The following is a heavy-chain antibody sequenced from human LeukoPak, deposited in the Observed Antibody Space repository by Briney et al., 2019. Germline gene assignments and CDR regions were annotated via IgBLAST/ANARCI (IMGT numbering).Heavy chain of an antibody. D-gene: IGHD3-9*01. CDR1: GGSISSYY. V-gene: IGHV4-59*01. CDR3: ARDDVGILTGPDAFDI. CDR2: IYYSGST. J-gene: IGHJ3*02. Sequence: SETLSLTCTVSGGSISSYYWSWIRQPPGKGLEWIGYIYYSGSTNYNPSLKSRVTISVDTSKNQFSLKLSSVTAADTAVYYCARDDVGILTGPDAFDIWGQGTMVTVSS.